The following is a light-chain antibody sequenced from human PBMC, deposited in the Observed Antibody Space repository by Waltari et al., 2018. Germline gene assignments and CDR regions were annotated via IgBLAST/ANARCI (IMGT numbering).Light chain of an antibody. Sequence: SYELTQPPSVSVSPGQTASITCSGDKLGDKYACWYQQKPGQSPGVVLYQETKRPSGIPERFSGSNSGNTATLTISGTQAMDEADYYCQAWDSSTYHVVFGGGTKLTVL. CDR2: QET. J-gene: IGLJ2*01. V-gene: IGLV3-1*01. CDR3: QAWDSSTYHVV. CDR1: KLGDKY.